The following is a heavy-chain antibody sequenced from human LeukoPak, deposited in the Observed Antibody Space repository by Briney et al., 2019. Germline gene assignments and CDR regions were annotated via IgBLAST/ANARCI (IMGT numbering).Heavy chain of an antibody. Sequence: GGSLRLSCAASGFTVSSNYMSWVRQAPGKGLEWVSGISAGGDDTYHADPLKGRFTISRDNSKNTLYLQMNSLRADDTAEYYCAKSLLTTASGTGRAFDLWGQGTMVTVSS. V-gene: IGHV3-23*01. J-gene: IGHJ3*01. CDR1: GFTVSSNY. D-gene: IGHD1-26*01. CDR3: AKSLLTTASGTGRAFDL. CDR2: ISAGGDDT.